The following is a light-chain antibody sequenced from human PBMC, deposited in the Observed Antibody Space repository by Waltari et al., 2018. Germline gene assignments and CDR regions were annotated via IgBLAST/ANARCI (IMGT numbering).Light chain of an antibody. CDR3: QQYDVYPWT. CDR2: KAS. V-gene: IGKV1-5*03. Sequence: DIQMTQSPSTLPAFVGDRVTITCRASQSINGWLAWYQQKPGKAPKLLIYKASSLESGVPSRFSGSGSGTEFTLTISSLQPDDFATYYCQQYDVYPWTFGQGTKVEIK. J-gene: IGKJ1*01. CDR1: QSINGW.